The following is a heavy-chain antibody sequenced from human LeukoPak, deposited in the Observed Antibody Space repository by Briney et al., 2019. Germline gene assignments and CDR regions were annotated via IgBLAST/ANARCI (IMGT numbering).Heavy chain of an antibody. CDR3: AKDIAAAGDWNWFDP. CDR2: ISWNSGSI. Sequence: PGGSLRLSCAASGFTFDDYAMHWVRQAPGKGLEWVSGISWNSGSIGCADSVKGRFTISRDNAKNSLYLQMNSLRAEDAALYYCAKDIAAAGDWNWFDPWGQGTLVTVSS. CDR1: GFTFDDYA. J-gene: IGHJ5*02. D-gene: IGHD6-13*01. V-gene: IGHV3-9*01.